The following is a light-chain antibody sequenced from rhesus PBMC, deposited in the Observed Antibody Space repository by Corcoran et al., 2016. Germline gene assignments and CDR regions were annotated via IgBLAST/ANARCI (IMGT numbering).Light chain of an antibody. CDR2: RAS. V-gene: IGKV1S9*01. CDR1: QSLSNY. J-gene: IGKJ4*01. Sequence: DIQMTQSPSSLSASVGDRVTITCQASQSLSNYLNWYPQKTGKIPTLLIYRASSLQSGIPSRFSCSGSGTDSTLTISSLQPEDFATYYCQQGYSYPLTFGGGTKVELK. CDR3: QQGYSYPLT.